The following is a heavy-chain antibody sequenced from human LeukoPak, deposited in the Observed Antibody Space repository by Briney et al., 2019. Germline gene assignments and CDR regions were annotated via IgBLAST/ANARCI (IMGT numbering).Heavy chain of an antibody. CDR1: GGSISSYY. V-gene: IGHV4-4*07. CDR3: ASEGLWFGELSWFDP. Sequence: SETLSLTRTVSGGSISSYYWSWIRQPAGKGLEWIGRIYTSGSTNYNPSLKSRVTMSVDTSKNQFSLKLSSVTAADTAVYYCASEGLWFGELSWFDPWGQGTLVTVSS. D-gene: IGHD3-10*01. CDR2: IYTSGST. J-gene: IGHJ5*02.